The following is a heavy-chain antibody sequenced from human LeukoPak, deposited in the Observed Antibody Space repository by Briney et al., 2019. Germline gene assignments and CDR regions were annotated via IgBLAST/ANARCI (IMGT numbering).Heavy chain of an antibody. V-gene: IGHV1-2*02. D-gene: IGHD4-17*01. CDR2: INPNNGGT. Sequence: GASVKVSCKASGYSFTGYYIHWVRQAPGQGLEWMGWINPNNGGTKYPQKFQGRVTMTRDTSISTAYMELSRLRSDDTAVYYCARGSFDPLRPFDYWGQGTLVTVSS. CDR1: GYSFTGYY. J-gene: IGHJ4*02. CDR3: ARGSFDPLRPFDY.